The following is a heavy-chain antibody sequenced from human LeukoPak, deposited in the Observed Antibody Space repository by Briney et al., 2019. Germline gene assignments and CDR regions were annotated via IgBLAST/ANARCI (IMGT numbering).Heavy chain of an antibody. CDR1: GGSFSGYY. Sequence: SETLSLTCAVYGGSFSGYYWSWIRQPPGKGLEWIGEINHSGSTNYNPSLKSRVTISVDTSKNQFSLKLSSVTAADTAVYYCASALGSYWHYFDYWGQGTLVTVSS. CDR3: ASALGSYWHYFDY. J-gene: IGHJ4*02. V-gene: IGHV4-34*01. D-gene: IGHD3-10*01. CDR2: INHSGST.